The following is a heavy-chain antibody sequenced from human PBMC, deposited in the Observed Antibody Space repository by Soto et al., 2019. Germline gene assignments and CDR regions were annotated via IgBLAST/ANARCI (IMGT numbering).Heavy chain of an antibody. D-gene: IGHD1-1*01. CDR1: GGSISSGGYY. J-gene: IGHJ6*04. CDR2: IYYSGST. V-gene: IGHV4-31*03. CDR3: AREGPGRRRVLGTTGTTLGVDG. Sequence: SETLSLTCTVSGGSISSGGYYWSWIRQHPGKGLEWIGYIYYSGSTYYNPSLKSRVTISVDTSKNQFSLKLSSVTAADTAVYYCAREGPGRRRVLGTTGTTLGVDGWGKGTTVTVSS.